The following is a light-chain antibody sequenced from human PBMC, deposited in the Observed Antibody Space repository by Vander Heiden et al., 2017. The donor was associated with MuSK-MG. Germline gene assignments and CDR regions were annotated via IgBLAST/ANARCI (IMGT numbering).Light chain of an antibody. CDR3: QQRSNWPRGT. J-gene: IGKJ3*01. CDR1: QSVSSY. Sequence: EIVLTQSPATLSLSPGERATLSCRASQSVSSYLAWYQQKPGQAPRLLIYDASNRATGIPARFSGSGYGTDFTLTISSREPEDFAVYYCQQRSNWPRGTFGPGTKVDIK. V-gene: IGKV3-11*01. CDR2: DAS.